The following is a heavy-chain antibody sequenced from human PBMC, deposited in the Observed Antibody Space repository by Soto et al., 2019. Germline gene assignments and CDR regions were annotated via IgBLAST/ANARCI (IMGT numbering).Heavy chain of an antibody. CDR1: GFTFSSYG. J-gene: IGHJ4*02. CDR3: AKDGDYGDYFVVHYFDY. V-gene: IGHV3-30*18. D-gene: IGHD4-17*01. CDR2: ISYDGSNK. Sequence: GGSLRLSCAASGFTFSSYGMHWVRQAPGKGLEWVAVISYDGSNKYYADSVKGRFTISRDNSKNTLYLQMNSLRAEDTAVYYCAKDGDYGDYFVVHYFDYWGQGTLVTVSS.